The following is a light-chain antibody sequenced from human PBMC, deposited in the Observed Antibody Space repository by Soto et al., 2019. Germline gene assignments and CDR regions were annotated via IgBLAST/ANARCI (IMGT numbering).Light chain of an antibody. CDR2: DAS. Sequence: EVVLTQSPATLSLSPGERATLSCRASQTVSSFLAWYQQRPGQAPRLLIYDASHRATGIPARFSGSGSGTDFTLTISSLQPDDFATYYCQQYNSYSTFGQGTKVDIK. V-gene: IGKV3-11*01. CDR3: QQYNSYST. J-gene: IGKJ1*01. CDR1: QTVSSF.